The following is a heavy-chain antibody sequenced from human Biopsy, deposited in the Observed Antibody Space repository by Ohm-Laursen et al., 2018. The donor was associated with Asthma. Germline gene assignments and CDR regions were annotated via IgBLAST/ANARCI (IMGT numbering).Heavy chain of an antibody. CDR1: GFTFSSYS. Sequence: SLRLSCAASGFTFSSYSMNWVRQAPGMGLEWVSYIRNSSSAIYYADSVKGRFTISRDNAKNSLYLQMNSLRAEDTAVYYCAREGVNYYDSSGYLEYWGQGTLVTVSS. J-gene: IGHJ4*02. CDR2: IRNSSSAI. CDR3: AREGVNYYDSSGYLEY. D-gene: IGHD3-22*01. V-gene: IGHV3-48*01.